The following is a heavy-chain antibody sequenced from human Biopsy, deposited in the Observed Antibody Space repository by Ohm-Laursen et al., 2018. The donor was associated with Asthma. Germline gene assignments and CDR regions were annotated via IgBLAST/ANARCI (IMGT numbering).Heavy chain of an antibody. CDR3: ARAVDYSHYYGIDV. V-gene: IGHV1-18*01. D-gene: IGHD3-10*01. Sequence: ASVKVSCKTSGYTFNSAGITWVRQAPGQGLEWMGWISVYNGNTKVAQKLQDRVTMITDASTSTAYMELRSLRSDDTAVYFCARAVDYSHYYGIDVWGQGTTVTVSP. CDR1: GYTFNSAG. CDR2: ISVYNGNT. J-gene: IGHJ6*01.